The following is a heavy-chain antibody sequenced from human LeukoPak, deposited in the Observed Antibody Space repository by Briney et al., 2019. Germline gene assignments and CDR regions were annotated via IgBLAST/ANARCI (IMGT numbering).Heavy chain of an antibody. Sequence: GGSLRLSCAASGFTFDDYAMHWVRQAPGKGLEWVPGISWNSGSIGYADSVKGRFTTSRDNARNSLYLQMNSLRAEDTAVYYCAGYCGGGTCNAAGYWGQGTLVTVSS. CDR1: GFTFDDYA. CDR2: ISWNSGSI. J-gene: IGHJ4*02. CDR3: AGYCGGGTCNAAGY. V-gene: IGHV3-9*01. D-gene: IGHD2-15*01.